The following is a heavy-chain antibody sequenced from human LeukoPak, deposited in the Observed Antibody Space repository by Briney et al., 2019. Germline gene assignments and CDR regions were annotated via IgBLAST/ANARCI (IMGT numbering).Heavy chain of an antibody. V-gene: IGHV4-38-2*01. CDR3: ARGQECIDSGCCLLGGWFDP. CDR1: GSSVSGDYY. D-gene: IGHD3-16*01. CDR2: VVHGVTT. J-gene: IGHJ5*02. Sequence: PSDTLSLTCAVSGSSVSGDYYWAWIRQPPGKGLEWIGSVVHGVTTNYNPSLRSRVTISVDRSKNEFSLKMTSVTAADMASYFCARGQECIDSGCCLLGGWFDPWGQCIDVIVSS.